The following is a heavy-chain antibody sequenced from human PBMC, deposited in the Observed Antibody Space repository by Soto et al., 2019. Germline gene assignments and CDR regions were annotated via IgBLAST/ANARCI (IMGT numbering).Heavy chain of an antibody. Sequence: SETLSLTCTVSGGSVRSSTYYWGWIRQAPGKGLEWIGGIYYSGSTNYNPSLKSRVTISVDKSKNQFSLKLSSVTAADTAVYYCARDRRWLVRGGFDYWGQGTLVTVSS. D-gene: IGHD6-19*01. CDR2: IYYSGST. V-gene: IGHV4-39*07. CDR3: ARDRRWLVRGGFDY. CDR1: GGSVRSSTYY. J-gene: IGHJ4*02.